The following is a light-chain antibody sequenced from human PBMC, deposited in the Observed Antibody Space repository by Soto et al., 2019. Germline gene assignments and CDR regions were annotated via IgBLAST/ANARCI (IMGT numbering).Light chain of an antibody. CDR2: QAS. CDR1: QSISNW. V-gene: IGKV1-5*03. CDR3: QQYYTSSWT. Sequence: DIQMTQSPSTLSASVGDRVTITCRACQSISNWLAWYQQKPGKAPQVLIYQASSLQSGVPSRFSGSGSGTEFTLTISSLQPDDFATYYCQQYYTSSWTFGQGTKVEI. J-gene: IGKJ1*01.